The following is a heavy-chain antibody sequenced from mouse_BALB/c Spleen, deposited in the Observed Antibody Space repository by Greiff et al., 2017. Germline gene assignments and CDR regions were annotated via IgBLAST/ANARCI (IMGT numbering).Heavy chain of an antibody. CDR3: ARPESRITTAPWFAY. CDR1: GYSITSDYA. D-gene: IGHD1-2*01. Sequence: EVQLVESGPGLVKPSQSLSLTCTVTGYSITSDYAWNWIRQFPGNKLEWMGYISYSGSTSYNPSLKSRISITRDTSKNQFFLQLNSVTTEDTATYYCARPESRITTAPWFAYWGQGTLVTVSA. J-gene: IGHJ3*01. CDR2: ISYSGST. V-gene: IGHV3-2*02.